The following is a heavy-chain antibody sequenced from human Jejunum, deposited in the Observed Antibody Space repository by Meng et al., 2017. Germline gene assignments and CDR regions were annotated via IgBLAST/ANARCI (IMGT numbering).Heavy chain of an antibody. CDR3: ARNTVGTTTLDY. Sequence: GQVGESGAGMKKPGASVKVSCKASGYSFTTYAIHWVRQAPGQGLEWMGWINVDTGDTRYSQKFQGRLTITRDTSASTAYLELSSLTSEDTAVYYCARNTVGTTTLDYWGQGTLVTVSS. V-gene: IGHV1-3*01. CDR2: INVDTGDT. J-gene: IGHJ4*02. D-gene: IGHD1-26*01. CDR1: GYSFTTYA.